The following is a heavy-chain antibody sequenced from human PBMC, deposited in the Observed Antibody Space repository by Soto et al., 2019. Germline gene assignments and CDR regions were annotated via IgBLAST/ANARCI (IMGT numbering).Heavy chain of an antibody. D-gene: IGHD2-21*02. J-gene: IGHJ4*02. CDR1: GYSFTSTY. Sequence: QVQLVQSGAEVKKPGASVRISCRASGYSFTSTYVHWVRQAPGQGPEWMGIINPARGTTYYAQKFQGKLTKTSDTSTDTVFMDLNDLTSEDTAVYFCALKVVTYYDNWGQGTLLTVSS. V-gene: IGHV1-46*01. CDR3: ALKVVTYYDN. CDR2: INPARGTT.